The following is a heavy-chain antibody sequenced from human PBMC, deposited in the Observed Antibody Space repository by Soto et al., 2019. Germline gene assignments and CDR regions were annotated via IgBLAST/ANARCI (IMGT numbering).Heavy chain of an antibody. V-gene: IGHV4-39*02. CDR3: ARGYSGSYYTLDY. J-gene: IGHJ4*02. CDR2: IYYSGSS. D-gene: IGHD1-26*01. CDR1: GGSITSSEYY. Sequence: KTSETLSLTCTVSGGSITSSEYYWAWIRQPPGKGLQFVGTIYYSGSSYSNPSLKSRLSMSVDTSKNQFSLTMKSVTAADTGVYYCARGYSGSYYTLDYWGQGTLVTVSS.